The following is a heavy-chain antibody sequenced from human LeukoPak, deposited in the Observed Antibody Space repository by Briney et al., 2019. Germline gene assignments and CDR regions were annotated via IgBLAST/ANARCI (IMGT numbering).Heavy chain of an antibody. D-gene: IGHD3-22*01. CDR3: AKSRFYYDSSGPFDY. CDR2: ISWNSGSI. CDR1: GFTFDDYA. Sequence: PGRSLRLSCAASGFTFDDYAMHWVRQAPGKGLEGVSGISWNSGSIGYADSVKGRFTISRDNAKNSLYLQMNSLRAEDMALYYCAKSRFYYDSSGPFDYWGQGTLLTVSS. V-gene: IGHV3-9*03. J-gene: IGHJ4*02.